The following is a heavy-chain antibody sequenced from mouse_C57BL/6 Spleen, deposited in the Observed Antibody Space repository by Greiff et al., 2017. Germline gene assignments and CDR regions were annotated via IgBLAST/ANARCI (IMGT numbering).Heavy chain of an antibody. V-gene: IGHV5-6*01. CDR1: GFTFSSYG. CDR2: ISSGGSYT. CDR3: ARQITTVVATGDAMDY. J-gene: IGHJ4*01. Sequence: VQLKESGGDLVKPGGSLKLSCAASGFTFSSYGMSWVRQTPDKRLEWVATISSGGSYTYYPDSVKGRFTISRDNAKNTLYLQMSSLKSEDTAMYYCARQITTVVATGDAMDYWGQGTSVTVSS. D-gene: IGHD1-1*01.